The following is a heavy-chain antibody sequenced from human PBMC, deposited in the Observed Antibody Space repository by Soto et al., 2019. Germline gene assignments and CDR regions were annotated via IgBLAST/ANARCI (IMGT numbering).Heavy chain of an antibody. J-gene: IGHJ4*02. Sequence: SETLSLTCAVYGGSFSGYYWSWIRQPPGKGLEWIGEINHSGSTNYNPSLKSRVTISVDTSKNQFSLKLSSVTAADTAVYYCARDAPIYDILTGYYNYFDYWGQGTLVTVSS. CDR2: INHSGST. V-gene: IGHV4-34*01. D-gene: IGHD3-9*01. CDR1: GGSFSGYY. CDR3: ARDAPIYDILTGYYNYFDY.